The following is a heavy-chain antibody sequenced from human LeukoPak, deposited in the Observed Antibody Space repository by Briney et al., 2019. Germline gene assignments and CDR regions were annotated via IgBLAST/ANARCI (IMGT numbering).Heavy chain of an antibody. V-gene: IGHV1-18*01. J-gene: IGHJ2*01. CDR1: GYTFTSYG. D-gene: IGHD3-10*01. Sequence: GASVKVPCKASGYTFTSYGISWVRQAPGQGLEWMGWISAYNGNTNYAQKLQGRVTMTTDTSTSTAYMELRSLRSDDTAVYYCARDSRVVRGVISSSLIWYFDLWGRGTLVTVSS. CDR2: ISAYNGNT. CDR3: ARDSRVVRGVISSSLIWYFDL.